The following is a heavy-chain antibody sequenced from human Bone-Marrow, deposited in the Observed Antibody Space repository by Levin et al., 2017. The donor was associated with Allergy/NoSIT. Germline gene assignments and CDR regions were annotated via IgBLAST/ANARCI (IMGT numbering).Heavy chain of an antibody. CDR1: GYTFTGYY. D-gene: IGHD3-9*01. V-gene: IGHV1-2*06. Sequence: GESLKISCKTSGYTFTGYYMHWVRQAPGQGLEWMGRIYPKSGGTNYAPKFQGRVTMTRDTSISTAYMELSSLRSDDTAVYYCTRDTGGGLLTGEDYWGQGTLVTVSS. CDR3: TRDTGGGLLTGEDY. CDR2: IYPKSGGT. J-gene: IGHJ4*02.